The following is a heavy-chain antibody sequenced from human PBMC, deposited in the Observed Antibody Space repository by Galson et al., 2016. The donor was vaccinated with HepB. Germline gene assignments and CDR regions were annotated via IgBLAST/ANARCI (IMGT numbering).Heavy chain of an antibody. D-gene: IGHD1/OR15-1a*01. CDR3: ARNMEHVERRGLDLDY. Sequence: SLRLSCAASGFTVSSYLMSWVRQAPVTGLEWISSIYGVDIPYYIDTVQGRFTTPRDDSKNTVYIQMNSLRPEDTGVYYCARNMEHVERRGLDLDYWRQGTLVTVSS. CDR1: GFTVSSYL. CDR2: IYGVDIP. V-gene: IGHV3-66*02. J-gene: IGHJ4*02.